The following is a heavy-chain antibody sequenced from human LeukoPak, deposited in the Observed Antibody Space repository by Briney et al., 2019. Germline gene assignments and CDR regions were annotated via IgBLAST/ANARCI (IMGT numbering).Heavy chain of an antibody. CDR3: ARGDCSSTSCLYDAFDI. Sequence: GASVKVSCKASGYTFTSYGISWVRQAPGQGLEWIGWISAYNGNTNYAQKLQGRVTMTTDTSTSTAYMELRSLRSDDTAVYYCARGDCSSTSCLYDAFDIWGQGTMVTVSS. V-gene: IGHV1-18*01. D-gene: IGHD2-2*01. J-gene: IGHJ3*02. CDR1: GYTFTSYG. CDR2: ISAYNGNT.